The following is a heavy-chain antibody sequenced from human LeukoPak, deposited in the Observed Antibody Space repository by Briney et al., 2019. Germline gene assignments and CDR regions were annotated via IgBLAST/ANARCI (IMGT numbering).Heavy chain of an antibody. V-gene: IGHV1-18*01. CDR3: ARRSVAGTDYYYYGMDV. CDR2: ISAYNGNT. J-gene: IGHJ6*02. CDR1: GYTFTSYG. Sequence: ASVKVSCKASGYTFTSYGISWVRQAPGQGREWMGWISAYNGNTNYAQKLQGRVTMTTDTSTGTAYMELRSLRSDDTAVYYCARRSVAGTDYYYYGMDVWGQGTTVTVSS. D-gene: IGHD6-19*01.